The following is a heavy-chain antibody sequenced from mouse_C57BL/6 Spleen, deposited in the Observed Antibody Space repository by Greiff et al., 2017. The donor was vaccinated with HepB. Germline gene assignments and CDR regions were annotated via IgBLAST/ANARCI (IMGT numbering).Heavy chain of an antibody. CDR3: ARRTFSFDY. J-gene: IGHJ2*01. CDR2: IDPSDSYT. V-gene: IGHV1-50*01. Sequence: QVQLQQPGAELVKPGASVKLSCKASGYTFTSYWMQWVNQRPGQGLEWIGEIDPSDSYTNYNQKFKGKATLTVDTSSSTAYMQLSSLTSEDSAVYYCARRTFSFDYWGQGTTLTVSS. CDR1: GYTFTSYW.